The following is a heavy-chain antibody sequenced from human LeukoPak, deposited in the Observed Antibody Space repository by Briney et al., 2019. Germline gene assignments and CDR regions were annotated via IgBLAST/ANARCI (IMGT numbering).Heavy chain of an antibody. J-gene: IGHJ4*02. CDR2: IKSKAQDGTT. CDR1: GFSFGDYA. V-gene: IGHV3-49*03. Sequence: GGSLRLSCAGSGFSFGDYAMAWFRQAPGKGLEWVGFIKSKAQDGTTKYATSVKDRFVISRDDSKSIAYLQMNSLQTEDTAVYYCTRDRPIDYWGQGTLVIVSS. CDR3: TRDRPIDY.